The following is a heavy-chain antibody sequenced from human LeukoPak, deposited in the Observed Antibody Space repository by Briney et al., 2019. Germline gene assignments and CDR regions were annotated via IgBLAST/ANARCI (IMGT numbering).Heavy chain of an antibody. CDR3: AKDMIVGASRWAGGALEL. CDR1: GFTFSSYA. CDR2: ISGSGGST. D-gene: IGHD1-26*01. V-gene: IGHV3-23*01. J-gene: IGHJ3*01. Sequence: PGGSQTLPCAASGFTFSSYATSWVRQAPGKGLEWVSAISGSGGSTYYADSVKGRFTISRDNSKNTLYLQMNSLRAEDTAVYYCAKDMIVGASRWAGGALELWGQGTMVTVSS.